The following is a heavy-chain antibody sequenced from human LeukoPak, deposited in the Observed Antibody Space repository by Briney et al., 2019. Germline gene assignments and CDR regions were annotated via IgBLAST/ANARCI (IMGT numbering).Heavy chain of an antibody. CDR1: GGIFRKYA. CDR2: IIPVFGTA. V-gene: IGHV1-69*13. J-gene: IGHJ4*02. D-gene: IGHD2/OR15-2a*01. CDR3: AGRIVIVSAAHNETFDY. Sequence: SVKVSCKASGGIFRKYAITWVRQAPRQGLEWMGAIIPVFGTANSAQKFQDRLTITADESTNTAYVELRSLRSDDTAVYYCAGRIVIVSAAHNETFDYWGQGTLVTVSS.